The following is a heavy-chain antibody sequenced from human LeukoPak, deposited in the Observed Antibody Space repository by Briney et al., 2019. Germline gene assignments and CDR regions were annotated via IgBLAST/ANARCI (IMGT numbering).Heavy chain of an antibody. CDR2: ITGSGDYT. J-gene: IGHJ4*02. V-gene: IGHV3-23*01. D-gene: IGHD6-6*01. Sequence: GGSLRLSCAASGFTFSSYAMSWVRQAPGKGLEWVSAITGSGDYTNFADSVKGRFTISRDNSKNTLYLQMNSLRAEDTAVYYCAKDPLRWSIAPPVEFDYWGQGTLVTVSS. CDR1: GFTFSSYA. CDR3: AKDPLRWSIAPPVEFDY.